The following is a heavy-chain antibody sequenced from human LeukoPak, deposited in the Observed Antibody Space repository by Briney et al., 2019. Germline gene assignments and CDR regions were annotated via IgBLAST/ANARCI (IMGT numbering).Heavy chain of an antibody. D-gene: IGHD1-26*01. CDR2: INPSGGST. CDR1: GYTFTSYY. Sequence: ASVKVSCKASGYTFTSYYMHWVRQAPAQGLEWMGIINPSGGSTNYAQKFQGRITMTRDTSTSTVYMELSSLRSEDTAVYYCARKIGAPNKGFDYWGQGTLVTVSS. J-gene: IGHJ4*02. CDR3: ARKIGAPNKGFDY. V-gene: IGHV1-46*01.